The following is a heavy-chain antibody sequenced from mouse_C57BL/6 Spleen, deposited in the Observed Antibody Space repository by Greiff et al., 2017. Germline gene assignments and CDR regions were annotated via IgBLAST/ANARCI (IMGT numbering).Heavy chain of an antibody. CDR2: ISSGSSTI. Sequence: EVKLVESGGGLVKPGGSLTLSCAASGFSFSDYGMHWVRQAPEKGLEWVAYISSGSSTIYYAATVKGRFTISRDNAKNTLVLQMTSLRSEDTAMYYCARDGYYYAMDYWGQGTSVTVSS. D-gene: IGHD2-3*01. V-gene: IGHV5-17*01. CDR3: ARDGYYYAMDY. CDR1: GFSFSDYG. J-gene: IGHJ4*01.